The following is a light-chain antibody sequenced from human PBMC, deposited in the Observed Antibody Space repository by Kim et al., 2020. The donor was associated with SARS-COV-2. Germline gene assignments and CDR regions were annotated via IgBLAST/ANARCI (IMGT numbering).Light chain of an antibody. CDR1: QPVSHRSNNKHY. CDR2: WAS. J-gene: IGKJ5*01. CDR3: QQYYVAPIT. V-gene: IGKV4-1*01. Sequence: DIVMTQSPGSLALSLGERATINCKSSQPVSHRSNNKHYLAWYQQKSGQPPNLLIYWASTREAGVPDRFSGSGSGTDFTLTISSLQAEDVAIYYCQQYYVAPITFGQGTRLEIK.